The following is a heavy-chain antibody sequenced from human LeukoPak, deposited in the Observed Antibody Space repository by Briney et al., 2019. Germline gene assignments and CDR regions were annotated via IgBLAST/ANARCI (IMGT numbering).Heavy chain of an antibody. V-gene: IGHV3-23*01. CDR2: ISDSGGST. CDR1: GFTFSSYA. CDR3: AKVLETGYYDSSGYYYGEGGAFDI. Sequence: GGSLRLSCAASGFTFSSYAMSWVRQAPGKGLEWVSAISDSGGSTYYADSVKGRFTISRDNSKNTLYLQMNSLRAEDTAVYYCAKVLETGYYDSSGYYYGEGGAFDIWGQGTMVTVSS. D-gene: IGHD3-22*01. J-gene: IGHJ3*02.